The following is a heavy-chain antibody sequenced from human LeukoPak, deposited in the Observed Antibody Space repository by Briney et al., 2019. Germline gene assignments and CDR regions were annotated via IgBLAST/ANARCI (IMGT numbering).Heavy chain of an antibody. CDR1: GFTVSSNY. J-gene: IGHJ4*02. V-gene: IGHV3-66*04. D-gene: IGHD6-19*01. Sequence: GGSLRLSCAASGFTVSSNYMSWVRQAPGKGLEWVSVIYSGGSTYYADSVKGRFTISRDNSKNTLYLQMNSLRAEDTAVYYCARRRFSSGWPKFDYWGQGTLVTVSS. CDR3: ARRRFSSGWPKFDY. CDR2: IYSGGST.